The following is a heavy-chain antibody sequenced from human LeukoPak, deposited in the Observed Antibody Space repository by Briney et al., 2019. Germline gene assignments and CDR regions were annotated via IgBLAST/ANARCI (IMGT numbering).Heavy chain of an antibody. CDR1: GFLFSDCC. Sequence: GGSLRLSCAASGFLFSDCCMIWVRQVPGKGLEWVANINEDGSAQDYVDSVRGRFSISRDNAKNSLYLQMNSLRVEDTAIYYCATRESSMARSHWGQGTLVTVSS. CDR3: ATRESSMARSH. V-gene: IGHV3-7*01. CDR2: INEDGSAQ. D-gene: IGHD3-10*01. J-gene: IGHJ4*02.